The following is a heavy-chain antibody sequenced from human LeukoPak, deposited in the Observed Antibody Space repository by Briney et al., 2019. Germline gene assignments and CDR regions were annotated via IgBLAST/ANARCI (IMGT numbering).Heavy chain of an antibody. CDR3: ARRGLAAAGTGWFDP. D-gene: IGHD6-13*01. V-gene: IGHV4-59*12. CDR2: IHYSGNS. Sequence: PSETLSLTCTVSNGSISHYYWTWVRQPPGKGLEWIGYIHYSGNSNYNPSLKSRVTISVDRSKNQFSLKLSSVTAADTAVYYCARRGLAAAGTGWFDPWGQGTLVTVSS. CDR1: NGSISHYY. J-gene: IGHJ5*02.